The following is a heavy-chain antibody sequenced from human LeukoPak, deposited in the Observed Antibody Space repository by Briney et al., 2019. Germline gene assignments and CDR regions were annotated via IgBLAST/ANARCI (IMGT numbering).Heavy chain of an antibody. CDR3: ASTYCSGGSCSFVWFDP. J-gene: IGHJ5*02. V-gene: IGHV1-3*01. CDR2: INAGNGNT. CDR1: GYTFTSYA. Sequence: ASVKVSCKASGYTFTSYAMHWVRQAPGQRLEWMGWINAGNGNTKYSQKFQGRVTITRDTSASTAYMELSSLRSEDTAVYYCASTYCSGGSCSFVWFDPWGQGTLVTASS. D-gene: IGHD2-15*01.